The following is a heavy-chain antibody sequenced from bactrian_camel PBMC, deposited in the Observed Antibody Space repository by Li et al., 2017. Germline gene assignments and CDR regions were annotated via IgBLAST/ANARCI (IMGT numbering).Heavy chain of an antibody. J-gene: IGHJ4*01. D-gene: IGHD4*01. V-gene: IGHV3S1*01. CDR2: IYTGGGST. CDR3: AVQRLHPGVRWKVIGDYPH. Sequence: HVQLVESGGGSARAGGTLTLSCAAAIDYSTTLCMAWFRQAPGKEREAVAAIYTGGGSTFYADSVKGRFTIVLGSGRNTMDLQMNDLKPEDTAMYYCAVQRLHPGVRWKVIGDYPHWGQGTQVTVS. CDR1: IDYSTTLC.